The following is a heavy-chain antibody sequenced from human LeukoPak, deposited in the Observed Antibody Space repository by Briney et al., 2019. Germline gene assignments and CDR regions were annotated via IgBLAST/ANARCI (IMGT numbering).Heavy chain of an antibody. CDR2: IYYSGST. V-gene: IGHV4-39*07. J-gene: IGHJ4*02. D-gene: IGHD6-6*01. CDR3: ARDLIYQQLVKYYFDY. Sequence: SETLSLTCTVSGGSISSSTYYWGWIRQPPGKGLEWIGSIYYSGSTYYNPSLKSRVTISVDTSKNQFSLKLTSVTAADTAVYYCARDLIYQQLVKYYFDYWGQGTLVTVSS. CDR1: GGSISSSTYY.